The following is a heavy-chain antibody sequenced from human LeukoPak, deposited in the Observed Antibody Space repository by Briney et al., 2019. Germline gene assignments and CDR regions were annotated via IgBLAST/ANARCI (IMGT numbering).Heavy chain of an antibody. CDR3: ATYRWQYDSSGYDY. Sequence: RGGCVRLSRAGCGFIFSKAWMMWVGQAAARGREGLGRIKSNADGGTTDYAAPEQRMITISRDDSQNALYLQLDSLKAEDTAVYYCATYRWQYDSSGYDYWGQGTLVAVSS. J-gene: IGHJ4*02. D-gene: IGHD3-22*01. CDR1: GFIFSKAW. CDR2: IKSNADGGTT. V-gene: IGHV3-15*01.